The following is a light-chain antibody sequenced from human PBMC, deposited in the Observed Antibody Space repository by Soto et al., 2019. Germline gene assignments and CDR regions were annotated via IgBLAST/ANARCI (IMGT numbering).Light chain of an antibody. V-gene: IGKV3-15*01. J-gene: IGKJ4*01. CDR3: QQYDNWPPLT. CDR2: VAS. Sequence: EIVMTQSPATLSVSPGERATLSCRASQSVSRNLAWYQVKPGQAPRLLIYVASTRATGVPARFSGSGSGTEFTLTISSLQSEDFAVYYCQQYDNWPPLTFGGGTKVEIK. CDR1: QSVSRN.